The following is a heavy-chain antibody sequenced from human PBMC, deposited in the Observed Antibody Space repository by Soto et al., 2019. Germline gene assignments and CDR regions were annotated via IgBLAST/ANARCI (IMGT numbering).Heavy chain of an antibody. CDR1: GYTFTSYG. J-gene: IGHJ4*02. V-gene: IGHV1-18*01. D-gene: IGHD3-22*01. CDR2: ISAYNGNT. Sequence: ASVKVSCKASGYTFTSYGISWVRQAPGQGLEWMGWISAYNGNTNYAQKLQGRVTMTTDTSTSTAYMELRSLRSDDTAVYYCAIHYYDSSGYYYFAFDYWGQGTLVTVSS. CDR3: AIHYYDSSGYYYFAFDY.